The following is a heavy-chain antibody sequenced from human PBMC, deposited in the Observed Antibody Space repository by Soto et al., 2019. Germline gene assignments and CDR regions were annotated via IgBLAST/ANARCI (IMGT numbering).Heavy chain of an antibody. V-gene: IGHV1-69*12. Sequence: QVQLVQSGAEVKKPGSSVKVSCKASGGTFSSYAISWVRQAPGQGLEWMGGIIPIFGTANYAQKFQGRVTITADEATSTAYMELSSLRSEDTAVYYCARGGGDYGDYVYYYGMDVWGQGTTVTVSS. CDR3: ARGGGDYGDYVYYYGMDV. CDR2: IIPIFGTA. J-gene: IGHJ6*02. D-gene: IGHD4-17*01. CDR1: GGTFSSYA.